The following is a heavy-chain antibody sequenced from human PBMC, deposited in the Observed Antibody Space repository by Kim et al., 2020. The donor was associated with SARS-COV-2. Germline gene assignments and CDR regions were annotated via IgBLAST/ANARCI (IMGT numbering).Heavy chain of an antibody. CDR3: ATDLMTTATTVRSLDAFDI. V-gene: IGHV1-24*01. D-gene: IGHD4-17*01. Sequence: ASVKVSCKVSGYTLTELSMHWVRQAPGKGLEWMGGFDPEDGETIYAQKFQGRVTMTEDTSTDTAYMELSSLRSEDTAVYYCATDLMTTATTVRSLDAFDIWGQGTMVTVSS. CDR2: FDPEDGET. CDR1: GYTLTELS. J-gene: IGHJ3*02.